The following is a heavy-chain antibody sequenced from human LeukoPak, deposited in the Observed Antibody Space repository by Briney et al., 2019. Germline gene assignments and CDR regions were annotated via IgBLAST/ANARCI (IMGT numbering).Heavy chain of an antibody. CDR1: GFSLSGYW. V-gene: IGHV3-74*01. Sequence: PGGSLRLSCVASGFSLSGYWMYWVRQAPGKGLMYISRNNGDGSTTNYADVVKGRFTMSRDNSKNTLYLQMNSLRAEDTAVYYCATSIAARATLFPLNWGQGTLVTVSS. CDR3: ATSIAARATLFPLN. CDR2: NNGDGSTT. J-gene: IGHJ4*02. D-gene: IGHD6-6*01.